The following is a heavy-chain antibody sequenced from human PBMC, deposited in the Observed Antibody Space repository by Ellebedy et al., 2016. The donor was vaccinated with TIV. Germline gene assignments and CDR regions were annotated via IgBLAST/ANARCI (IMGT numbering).Heavy chain of an antibody. CDR3: ASWENTSSGFDP. J-gene: IGHJ5*02. V-gene: IGHV4-4*02. D-gene: IGHD1-26*01. Sequence: MPSETLSLTCAVSGGSIMNGSWWTWVRQSPEKGLEWIGEISHSGTTSYNPSLKSRLTILVDKSNSQLSLRLSSVTAADTAVYYCASWENTSSGFDPWGQGTQVTV. CDR1: GGSIMNGSW. CDR2: ISHSGTT.